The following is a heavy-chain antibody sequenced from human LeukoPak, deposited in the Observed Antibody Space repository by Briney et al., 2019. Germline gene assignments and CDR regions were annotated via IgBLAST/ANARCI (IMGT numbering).Heavy chain of an antibody. V-gene: IGHV1-69*01. J-gene: IGHJ4*02. Sequence: SVKVSCKASGGTFSSYAISWVRQAPGQGLEWMGGIIPIFGTANYAQKFQGRVTITAVESLGTAYMELSSLRSEDTAVYYCARGWLAETTVVTPYNYWGQGTLVTVSS. CDR2: IIPIFGTA. CDR1: GGTFSSYA. D-gene: IGHD4-23*01. CDR3: ARGWLAETTVVTPYNY.